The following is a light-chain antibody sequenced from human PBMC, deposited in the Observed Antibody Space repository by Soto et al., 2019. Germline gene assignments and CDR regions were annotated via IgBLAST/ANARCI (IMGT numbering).Light chain of an antibody. Sequence: IVLKQSPGTLPLSPLERTTLSCRASQSISRYLAWYQQKPGQGPRLLIYGASSRATGTPARFSGSGSGTDFTLTISSLEPEDFAVYYCQQRSNWLPITFGQGTRLEI. V-gene: IGKV3-11*01. CDR2: GAS. J-gene: IGKJ5*01. CDR1: QSISRY. CDR3: QQRSNWLPIT.